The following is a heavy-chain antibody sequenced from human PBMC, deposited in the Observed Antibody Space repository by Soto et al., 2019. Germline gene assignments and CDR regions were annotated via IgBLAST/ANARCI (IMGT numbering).Heavy chain of an antibody. Sequence: GGSLRRSCSASGFSFSIYAMGWVRPVPAKGLEWVAVCSIGASTHYADSVRGRFTISRDNSKNTLSLQMNSLTAEDTAVYFCAKRPGARGPYNYQGQRPLRTLSS. D-gene: IGHD2-8*02. CDR1: GFSFSIYA. CDR2: CSIGAST. V-gene: IGHV3-23*01. CDR3: AKRPGARGPYNY. J-gene: IGHJ4*02.